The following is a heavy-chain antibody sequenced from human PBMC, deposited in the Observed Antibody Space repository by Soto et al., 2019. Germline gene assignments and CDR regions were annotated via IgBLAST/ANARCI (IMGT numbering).Heavy chain of an antibody. CDR1: GFTFSSYG. CDR3: AKDHQDYGGKGYFDY. Sequence: SLRLSCAASGFTFSSYGMHWVRQAPGKGLEWVAVISYDGSNKYYADSVKGRFTISRDNSKNTLYLQMNSLRAEDTAVYYCAKDHQDYGGKGYFDYWGQGTLVTVSS. D-gene: IGHD4-17*01. V-gene: IGHV3-30*18. CDR2: ISYDGSNK. J-gene: IGHJ4*02.